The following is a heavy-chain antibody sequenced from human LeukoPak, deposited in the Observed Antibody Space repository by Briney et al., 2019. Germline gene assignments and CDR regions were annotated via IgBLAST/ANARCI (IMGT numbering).Heavy chain of an antibody. CDR3: ASSYYYDSSGYFPLDY. CDR2: IIPILGIA. CDR1: GGTFSSYA. Sequence: GASVKVSCKASGGTFSSYAISWVRQAPGQGLEWMGRIIPILGIANYAQKFQGRVTITADKSTSTAYMELRSLRSDDTAVYYCASSYYYDSSGYFPLDYWGQGTLVTVSS. J-gene: IGHJ4*02. D-gene: IGHD3-22*01. V-gene: IGHV1-69*04.